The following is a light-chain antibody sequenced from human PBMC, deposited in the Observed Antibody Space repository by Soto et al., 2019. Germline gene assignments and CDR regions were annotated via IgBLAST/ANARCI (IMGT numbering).Light chain of an antibody. CDR1: QSISSG. Sequence: DIQMTQSPSTLSASVGDRVTITCRASQSISSGLAWYQQKPGKAPKLLIYDASSLESGVPSRFSGSGSGTEFTLTISSLQPDDFATYYCQQYNSPTFGQGTKVEIK. CDR3: QQYNSPT. V-gene: IGKV1-5*01. J-gene: IGKJ1*01. CDR2: DAS.